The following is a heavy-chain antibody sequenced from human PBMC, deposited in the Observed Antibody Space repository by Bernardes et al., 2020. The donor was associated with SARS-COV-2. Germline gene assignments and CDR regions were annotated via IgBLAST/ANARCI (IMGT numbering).Heavy chain of an antibody. D-gene: IGHD2-2*01. J-gene: IGHJ3*01. CDR3: ARADCTSTMCHRGACGV. CDR2: ISYDCRTI. V-gene: IGHV3-74*01. Sequence: GGSLRLSCAASGFSFSSYWMHWVRQVPGKGLVWVSRISYDCRTIDYADSVKGRFTISRDNAKNIVSLQMNSLRVDDTAVYYCARADCTSTMCHRGACGVWAQGTLVTVSS. CDR1: GFSFSSYW.